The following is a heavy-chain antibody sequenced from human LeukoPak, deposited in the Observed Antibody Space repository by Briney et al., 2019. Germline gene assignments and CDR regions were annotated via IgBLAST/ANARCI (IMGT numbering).Heavy chain of an antibody. V-gene: IGHV3-30*18. CDR1: GFTFSSYA. Sequence: GGSLRLSCAASGFTFSSYAMHWVRQAPGKGLEWVAVISYDGSNKYYADSVKGRFTISRDNSKNTLYLQMNSLRAEDTAVYYCAKSSMRMATIPYYFDYWGQGTLVTVSS. CDR3: AKSSMRMATIPYYFDY. J-gene: IGHJ4*02. CDR2: ISYDGSNK. D-gene: IGHD5-24*01.